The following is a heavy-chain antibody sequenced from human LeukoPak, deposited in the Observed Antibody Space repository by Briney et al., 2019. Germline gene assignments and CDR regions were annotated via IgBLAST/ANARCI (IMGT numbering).Heavy chain of an antibody. CDR3: TTDLSGRRGYYFDY. J-gene: IGHJ4*02. V-gene: IGHV3-15*01. Sequence: GGSLRLSCAASGFTFSNAWMSWARQAAGKGREWVGRIKSKTDGGTTDYAAPVKGRFTISRDDSKNTLYLQMNSLKPEDTAVYYCTTDLSGRRGYYFDYWGQGTLVTVSS. D-gene: IGHD1-26*01. CDR2: IKSKTDGGTT. CDR1: GFTFSNAW.